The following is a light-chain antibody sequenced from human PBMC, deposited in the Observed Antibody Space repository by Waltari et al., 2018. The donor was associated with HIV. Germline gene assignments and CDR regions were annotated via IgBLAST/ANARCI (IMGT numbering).Light chain of an antibody. V-gene: IGLV1-44*01. CDR2: SNN. CDR3: AAWDDSLNGWV. J-gene: IGLJ3*02. CDR1: RSNIGSNT. Sequence: QSVLTQPPSASGTPGQRVTISCSGSRSNIGSNTVSWYKQHPGTAPKLCICSNNRRPSGVPDRGSGAKSGTSASLAISGLQAEDEADYYCAAWDDSLNGWVFGGGTKLTVV.